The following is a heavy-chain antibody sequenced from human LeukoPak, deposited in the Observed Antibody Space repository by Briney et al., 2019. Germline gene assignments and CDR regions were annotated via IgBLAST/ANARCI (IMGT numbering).Heavy chain of an antibody. D-gene: IGHD3-16*01. CDR2: IKTDGSVK. J-gene: IGHJ3*02. V-gene: IGHV3-7*01. Sequence: GGSLRLSCAASGFNFSTFWLAGIRQAPGKGLEWVANIKTDGSVKQYMDPMEGRFNISRDNAGSSLYLQINSLRAEDTALYYCVRDSGYQRNSGVRYAHYDALDIWGHGTMVTVSS. CDR1: GFNFSTFW. CDR3: VRDSGYQRNSGVRYAHYDALDI.